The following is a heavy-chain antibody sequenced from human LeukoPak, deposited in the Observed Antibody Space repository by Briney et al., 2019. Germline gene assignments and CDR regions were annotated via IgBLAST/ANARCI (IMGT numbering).Heavy chain of an antibody. J-gene: IGHJ6*03. V-gene: IGHV4-39*07. Sequence: SETLSLTCTVSGGSISSSSYYWGWIRQPPGKGLEWIASIYYSGSTYYNPSLKSRVTISVDTSKNQFSLKLRSVTAADTAVYYCARTTEGYCRGRSCYSYYYYMDVWGKGTTVTVSS. CDR2: IYYSGST. CDR1: GGSISSSSYY. CDR3: ARTTEGYCRGRSCYSYYYYMDV. D-gene: IGHD2-15*01.